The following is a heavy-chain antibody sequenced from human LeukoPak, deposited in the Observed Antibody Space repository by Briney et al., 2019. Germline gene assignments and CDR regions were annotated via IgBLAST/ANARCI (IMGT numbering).Heavy chain of an antibody. CDR2: INHSGRT. D-gene: IGHD3-22*01. Sequence: SETLSLTCAVYGGSFSGYYWSWIRQPPGKGLEWIGEINHSGRTNYNPSLKSRFTISVDTSKNQFSLKLSSVTAADTAVYYCARTYYYDSSGYYPAGFDYWGQGTLVTVSS. CDR1: GGSFSGYY. J-gene: IGHJ4*02. CDR3: ARTYYYDSSGYYPAGFDY. V-gene: IGHV4-34*01.